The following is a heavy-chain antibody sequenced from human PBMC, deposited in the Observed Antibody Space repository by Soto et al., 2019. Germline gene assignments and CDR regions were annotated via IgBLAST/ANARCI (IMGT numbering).Heavy chain of an antibody. Sequence: EVQLVESGGGLMQPGGSLRLSCKASGLSVSTNFMSWVRQAPGKGLEWVSVIYSGESTYYADSVKGRFTVSRDKSENTLYLQLSGLRGDDAGMYYCARGSPTSSYPLASWGQGPLVTVSS. CDR3: ARGSPTSSYPLAS. CDR1: GLSVSTNF. V-gene: IGHV3-53*01. J-gene: IGHJ4*02. D-gene: IGHD5-18*01. CDR2: IYSGEST.